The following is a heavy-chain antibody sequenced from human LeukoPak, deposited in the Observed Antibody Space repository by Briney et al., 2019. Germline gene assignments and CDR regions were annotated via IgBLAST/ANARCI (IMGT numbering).Heavy chain of an antibody. D-gene: IGHD3-9*01. CDR3: ARGRRIRYFDWLLHSDHDAFDI. V-gene: IGHV4-4*07. CDR2: IYTSGST. Sequence: KPSETLSLTCTVSGGSISSYYWSWIRQPAGKGLEWIGRIYTSGSTNYNPSLKSRVTMSVDTSKNQFSLKLSSVTAADTAVYYCARGRRIRYFDWLLHSDHDAFDIWGQGTMVTVSS. J-gene: IGHJ3*02. CDR1: GGSISSYY.